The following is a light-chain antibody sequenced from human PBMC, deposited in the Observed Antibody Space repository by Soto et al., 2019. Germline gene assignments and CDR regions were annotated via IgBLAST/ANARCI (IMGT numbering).Light chain of an antibody. V-gene: IGLV1-40*01. CDR2: GNS. J-gene: IGLJ1*01. CDR3: QSYDSSLSGSYV. CDR1: SSNIGAGYD. Sequence: QSVLTQPPSVSGAPGQRVTISCTGSSSNIGAGYDVHWYQQLPGTAPKLLIYGNSNRPSGVPDRFSGSKSGTSASLAITGLQAEYEADYYCQSYDSSLSGSYVFGTGTKFTVL.